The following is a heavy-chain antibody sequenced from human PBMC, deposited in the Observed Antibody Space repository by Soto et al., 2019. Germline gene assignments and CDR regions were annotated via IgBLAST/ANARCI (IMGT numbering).Heavy chain of an antibody. CDR1: GGSISSYY. V-gene: IGHV4-59*01. Sequence: PSETLSLTCTVSGGSISSYYWSWIRQPPGKGLEWIGYIYYSGSTNYNPSLKSRVTISVDTSKNQFSLKLSSVTAADTAVYYCARVYGGAFDYWGPGILVNVSS. D-gene: IGHD4-17*01. CDR3: ARVYGGAFDY. J-gene: IGHJ4*02. CDR2: IYYSGST.